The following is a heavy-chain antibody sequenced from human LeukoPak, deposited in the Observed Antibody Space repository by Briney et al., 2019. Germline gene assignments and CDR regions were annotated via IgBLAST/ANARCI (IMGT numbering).Heavy chain of an antibody. J-gene: IGHJ5*02. Sequence: GGTLRLSCAASGFTFSSYGMSWVRQAPGKGLEWVSAISGSGGSTYYADSVKGRFTISRDNSKNTLFLQMNSLRAEDTAVYYCAKPPGLRRLDPWGQGTLVTVSS. CDR1: GFTFSSYG. CDR3: AKPPGLRRLDP. D-gene: IGHD5-12*01. CDR2: ISGSGGST. V-gene: IGHV3-23*01.